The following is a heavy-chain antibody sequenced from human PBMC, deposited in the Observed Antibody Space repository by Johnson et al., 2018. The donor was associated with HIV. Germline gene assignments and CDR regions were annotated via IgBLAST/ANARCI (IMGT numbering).Heavy chain of an antibody. D-gene: IGHD4-23*01. J-gene: IGHJ3*02. CDR2: IYSGGST. CDR1: GFTVSSNY. V-gene: IGHV3-53*01. CDR3: ARGGAGGNSEGAFDI. Sequence: VQLVESGGGLIQPGGSLRLSRAASGFTVSSNYMSWVRQAPGKGLEWVSVIYSGGSTYYTDSVKGRFTISRDNSKNTLYLQMNSLRAEDTAVYYCARGGAGGNSEGAFDIWGQGTMVTVSS.